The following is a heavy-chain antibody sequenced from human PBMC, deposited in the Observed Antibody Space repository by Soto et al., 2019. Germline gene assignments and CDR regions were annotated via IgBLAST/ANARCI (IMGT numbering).Heavy chain of an antibody. Sequence: GSVQVSCKASGYTFTGYYMHWVRQAPGQGLEWMGWTNPNSGGTNYAQKFEGRVTMTRDTSISTAYMELSRLRSDHTAVYYCARDPGTYYGEFHYWGQGT. D-gene: IGHD1-26*01. CDR2: TNPNSGGT. CDR3: ARDPGTYYGEFHY. CDR1: GYTFTGYY. V-gene: IGHV1-2*02. J-gene: IGHJ4*02.